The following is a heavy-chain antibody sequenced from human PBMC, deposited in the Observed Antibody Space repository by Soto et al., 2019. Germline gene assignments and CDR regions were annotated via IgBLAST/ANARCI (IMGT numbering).Heavy chain of an antibody. D-gene: IGHD3-3*02. CDR1: GYALTALS. CDR3: TTSHLNYAMDV. V-gene: IGHV1-24*01. Sequence: ASVNVSCKVSGYALTALSIHWVRLGPGKGLELMGSFDPEYGGTIYAHKFQGRVTMTEXXXXGXAXMXLSXXXIEDTAVYFCTTSHLNYAMDVWGQGITVTVSS. J-gene: IGHJ6*02. CDR2: FDPEYGGT.